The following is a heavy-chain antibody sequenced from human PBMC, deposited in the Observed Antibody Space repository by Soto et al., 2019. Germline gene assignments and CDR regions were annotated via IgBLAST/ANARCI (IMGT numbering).Heavy chain of an antibody. D-gene: IGHD1-26*01. CDR1: RASIYTYS. CDR2: IYSSGSA. J-gene: IGHJ4*01. Sequence: SETLSLTCTVSRASIYTYSWTWIRQPAGKGLQWIGHIYSSGSANYSPSLKSRVSMSVDSSKNQISLRLSSVTAADTAVYYCATIVGDNDYWGQGTLLTVSS. V-gene: IGHV4-4*07. CDR3: ATIVGDNDY.